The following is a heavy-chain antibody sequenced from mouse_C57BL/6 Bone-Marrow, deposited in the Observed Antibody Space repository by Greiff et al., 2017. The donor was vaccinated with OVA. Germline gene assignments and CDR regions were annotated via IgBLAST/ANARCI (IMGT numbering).Heavy chain of an antibody. J-gene: IGHJ2*01. Sequence: EVKLMESGGDLVKPGGSLKLSCAASGFTFSSYGMSWVRQTPDQRLEWVATISSGGSYTYYPDSVKGRFTISRDNAKNTLYLQMGRLKSEDTAMYYSGRGGYDYDGYWGQGTTLTVSS. CDR2: ISSGGSYT. D-gene: IGHD2-4*01. CDR3: GRGGYDYDGY. CDR1: GFTFSSYG. V-gene: IGHV5-6*01.